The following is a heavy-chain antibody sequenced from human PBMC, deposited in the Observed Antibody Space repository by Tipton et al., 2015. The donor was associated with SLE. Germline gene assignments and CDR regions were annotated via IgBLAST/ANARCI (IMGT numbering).Heavy chain of an antibody. CDR3: ARVPFYYYYYMDV. CDR1: GGSIRNYY. CDR2: IYYTGTT. Sequence: TLSLTCSVSGGSIRNYYWAWIRQPPGKGLEWIGYIYYTGTTNYNPSLESRVTISVDTSKNQFSLKLSSVTAADTAVYYCARVPFYYYYYMDVWGKGTTVTVSS. J-gene: IGHJ6*03. V-gene: IGHV4-59*01.